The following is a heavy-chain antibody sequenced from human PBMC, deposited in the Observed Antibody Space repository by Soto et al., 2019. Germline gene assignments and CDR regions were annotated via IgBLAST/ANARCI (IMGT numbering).Heavy chain of an antibody. CDR1: GGTFSSYA. D-gene: IGHD3-10*01. V-gene: IGHV1-69*13. CDR2: IIPIFGTA. CDR3: ARDGRYYGSGSYSPPPNYFDY. J-gene: IGHJ4*02. Sequence: SVKVSCKASGGTFSSYAISWVRQAPGQGLEWMGGIIPIFGTANYAQKFQGRVTITADESTSTAYMELSSLRSEDTAVYYCARDGRYYGSGSYSPPPNYFDYWGQGTLVTVSS.